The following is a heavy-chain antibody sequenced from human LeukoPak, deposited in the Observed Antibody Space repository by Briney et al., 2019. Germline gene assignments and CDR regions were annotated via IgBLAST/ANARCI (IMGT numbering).Heavy chain of an antibody. CDR1: GFTFSSYG. CDR3: AKVGTITQFDH. CDR2: ISDDGSNE. J-gene: IGHJ4*02. Sequence: GGSLRLSCAASGFTFSSYGMHWVRQAPGKGLEWVAVISDDGSNEYIADSVKGRFTISRDNSNSIVYLHMNSLRPEDTAVYYCAKVGTITQFDHWGQGTLVTVSS. V-gene: IGHV3-30*19. D-gene: IGHD1-26*01.